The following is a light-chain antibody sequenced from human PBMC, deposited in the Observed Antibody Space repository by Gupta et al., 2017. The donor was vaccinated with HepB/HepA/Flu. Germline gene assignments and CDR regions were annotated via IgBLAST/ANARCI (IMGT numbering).Light chain of an antibody. Sequence: QAVVTQEPPLTVSPGGTVTLTCAFNTGAVTNGFFPSWYQQKPGQAPRALIYTTNSKFSWTPARFSGSLLGGKAALTLSGVQPEDEADYYCLLFYGGAWVFGGGTKLTVL. V-gene: IGLV7-43*01. CDR1: TGAVTNGFF. CDR3: LLFYGGAWV. J-gene: IGLJ3*02. CDR2: TTN.